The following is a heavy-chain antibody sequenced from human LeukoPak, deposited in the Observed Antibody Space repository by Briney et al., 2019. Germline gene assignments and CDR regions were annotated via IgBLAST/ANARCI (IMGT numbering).Heavy chain of an antibody. CDR3: ARVVSGYSTNNWFDP. J-gene: IGHJ5*02. V-gene: IGHV4-39*07. CDR1: GGSISSSSYY. D-gene: IGHD3-3*01. CDR2: IYYSGST. Sequence: SETLSLTCTVSGGSISSSSYYWGWIRQPPGKGLEWIGSIYYSGSTYYNPSLKSRVTISVDTSKNQFSLKLSSETAADTAVYYCARVVSGYSTNNWFDPWGQGTLVTVSS.